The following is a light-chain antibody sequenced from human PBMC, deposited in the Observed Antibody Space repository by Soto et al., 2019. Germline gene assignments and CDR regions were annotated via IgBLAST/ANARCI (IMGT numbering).Light chain of an antibody. CDR1: QSVLYSSNNKNY. CDR3: QQYYGTPYT. J-gene: IGKJ2*01. CDR2: WAS. V-gene: IGKV4-1*01. Sequence: DMVMTQSPDSLAVSLGERATINCKSSQSVLYSSNNKNYLAWYQQRPGQPPKLLIYWASTRESGVPDRFSGSGSGIDFTLTISSLQAEDVAFYYCQQYYGTPYTFGQGTKLEIK.